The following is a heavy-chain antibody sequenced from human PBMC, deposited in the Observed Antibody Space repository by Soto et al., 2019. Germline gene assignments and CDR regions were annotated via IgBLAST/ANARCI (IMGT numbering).Heavy chain of an antibody. D-gene: IGHD3-10*01. CDR2: INPNSGGT. CDR1: GYTFTGYY. V-gene: IGHV1-2*04. CDR3: ARDQGSGRGGDVGYYGMDV. J-gene: IGHJ6*02. Sequence: ASVKVSCKASGYTFTGYYMHWVRQAPGQGLEWMGWINPNSGGTNYAQKFQGWVTMTRDTSISTAYMELSRLRSDDTAVYYCARDQGSGRGGDVGYYGMDVWGQGTTVTVSS.